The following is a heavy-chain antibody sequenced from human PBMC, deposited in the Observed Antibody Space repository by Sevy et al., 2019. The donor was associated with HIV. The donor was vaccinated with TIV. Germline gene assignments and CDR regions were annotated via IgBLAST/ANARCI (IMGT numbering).Heavy chain of an antibody. CDR1: GFTFSSYW. J-gene: IGHJ4*02. Sequence: GGSLRLSCAASGFTFSSYWMSWVRQAPGKGLEWVANIKQDGSEKYYVDSVKGRFTISRDNAKNSLYLQMNSLRAEDTAVYYCARYYVWGSYRIDYWDQGTLVTVSS. D-gene: IGHD3-16*02. CDR3: ARYYVWGSYRIDY. V-gene: IGHV3-7*03. CDR2: IKQDGSEK.